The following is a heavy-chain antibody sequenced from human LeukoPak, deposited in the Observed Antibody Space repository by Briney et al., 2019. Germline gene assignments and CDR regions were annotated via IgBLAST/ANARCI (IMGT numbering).Heavy chain of an antibody. V-gene: IGHV3-21*01. CDR1: GFTFKNYG. CDR2: ITSSSNYI. J-gene: IGHJ4*02. Sequence: PGGSLRLSCAASGFTFKNYGMNWVRQAPGKGLEWLSSITSSSNYIYYADSVKGRFTISRDNVQNSLYLQMNSLRAEDTAMYYCARDRGYFDNWGQGTLVTVSS. CDR3: ARDRGYFDN.